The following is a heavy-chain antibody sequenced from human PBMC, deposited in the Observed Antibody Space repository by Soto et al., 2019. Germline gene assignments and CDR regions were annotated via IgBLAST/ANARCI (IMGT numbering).Heavy chain of an antibody. CDR2: VSYDGSKK. J-gene: IGHJ4*02. CDR3: ARDRVYYYDDSGYYNFDY. CDR1: GFTFSNYA. V-gene: IGHV3-30-3*01. Sequence: QVQLVESGGGVVQPGRSLRVSCAASGFTFSNYAMHWVRQAPGKGLEWVAVVSYDGSKKFYADSVEGRFTISRDSSKSTLYLKMDNLRDEDTAVYYCARDRVYYYDDSGYYNFDYWGQGTLVTVSS. D-gene: IGHD3-22*01.